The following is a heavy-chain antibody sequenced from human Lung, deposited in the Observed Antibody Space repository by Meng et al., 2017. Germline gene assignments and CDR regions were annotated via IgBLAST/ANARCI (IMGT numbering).Heavy chain of an antibody. D-gene: IGHD1-1*01. Sequence: QVQLVQSGAEVKKPGASVRVSCKASGYTFTNYDINWVRQATGQGLQWMGWMNPNSGNTGYAQKFQGRVTMTRNTSISTAYMELSSLRSEGTAVYYCATRNDGYDFDYWGQGTLVTVSS. CDR3: ATRNDGYDFDY. V-gene: IGHV1-8*01. J-gene: IGHJ4*02. CDR1: GYTFTNYD. CDR2: MNPNSGNT.